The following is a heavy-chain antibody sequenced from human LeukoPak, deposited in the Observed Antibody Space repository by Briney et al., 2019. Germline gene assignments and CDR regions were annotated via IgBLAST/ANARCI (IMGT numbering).Heavy chain of an antibody. J-gene: IGHJ4*02. CDR3: ARDFTTDCSSTSCYVLQPPSFDY. CDR1: GFTFSSYS. V-gene: IGHV3-21*01. Sequence: GGSLRLSCAASGFTFSSYSMNWVRQAPGKGLEWVSSISSSSSYIYYADSERGRFTIPRDNAKNSLYLQMNSLRAEDTAVYYCARDFTTDCSSTSCYVLQPPSFDYWGQGTLVTVSS. CDR2: ISSSSSYI. D-gene: IGHD2-2*01.